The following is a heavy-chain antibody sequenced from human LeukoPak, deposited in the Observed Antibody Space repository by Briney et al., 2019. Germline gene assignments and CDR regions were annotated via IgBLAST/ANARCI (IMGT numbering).Heavy chain of an antibody. CDR3: ARHNSCSSTSCYYYYGMDV. CDR2: IYPGDSDT. Sequence: GESLKISCKGSGYSFTSYWIGWVRPLPGKGLEWMGIIYPGDSDTRYSPSFQGQVTISADKSISTAYLQWSSLKASDTAMYYCARHNSCSSTSCYYYYGMDVWGQGTTVTVSS. V-gene: IGHV5-51*01. J-gene: IGHJ6*02. D-gene: IGHD2-2*01. CDR1: GYSFTSYW.